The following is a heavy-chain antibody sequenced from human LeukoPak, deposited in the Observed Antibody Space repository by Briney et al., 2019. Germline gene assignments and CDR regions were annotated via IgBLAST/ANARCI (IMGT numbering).Heavy chain of an antibody. CDR2: ISYDGSNK. D-gene: IGHD6-13*01. Sequence: PGRSLRLSCAASGFTFSSYAMHWVRQAPGKGLEWVAVISYDGSNKYYADSVKGRFTISRDNSKNTLYLQMNSLRAEDTAVYYCARAIGVAAPALLGYWGQGTLVTVSS. J-gene: IGHJ4*02. CDR1: GFTFSSYA. CDR3: ARAIGVAAPALLGY. V-gene: IGHV3-30-3*01.